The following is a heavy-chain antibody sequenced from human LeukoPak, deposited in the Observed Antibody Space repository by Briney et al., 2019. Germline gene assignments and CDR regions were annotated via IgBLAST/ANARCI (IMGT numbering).Heavy chain of an antibody. J-gene: IGHJ3*02. CDR3: ARLPDILTAFDI. D-gene: IGHD3-9*01. CDR1: GYTFTGYY. CDR2: INPNSGGT. V-gene: IGHV1-2*06. Sequence: ASVKVSCKASGYTFTGYYMHWVRQAPGQGLEWMGRINPNSGGTNYAQKFQGRVTMTRDTSISTAYMELSRLRSDDTAVYYCARLPDILTAFDIWGQGTMVTVSS.